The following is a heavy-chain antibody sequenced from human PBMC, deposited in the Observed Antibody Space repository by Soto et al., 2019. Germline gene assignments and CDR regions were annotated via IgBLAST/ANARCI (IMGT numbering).Heavy chain of an antibody. CDR2: ISGSGGST. D-gene: IGHD5-12*01. V-gene: IGHV3-23*01. Sequence: GGSLRLSCAASGFTFSSYAMSWVRQAPGKGLEWVSAISGSGGSTYYADSVKGRFTISRDNSKNTLYLQMNSLRAEDTAVYYCAIHPLGYSGYDSAWGQGTTVTVSS. CDR1: GFTFSSYA. J-gene: IGHJ6*02. CDR3: AIHPLGYSGYDSA.